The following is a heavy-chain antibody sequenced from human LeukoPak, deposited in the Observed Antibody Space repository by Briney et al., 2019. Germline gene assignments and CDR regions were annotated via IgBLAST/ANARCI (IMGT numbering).Heavy chain of an antibody. CDR3: ARLLYTSSWYYFDY. CDR2: IYYSGST. D-gene: IGHD6-13*01. V-gene: IGHV4-59*08. Sequence: SETLSLTCTVSGGSISSYYWSWIRQPPGKGLEWIGYIYYSGSTKYNPSLKSRVSISVDTSKNQFSLKLISVTAADTAVYYCARLLYTSSWYYFDYWGQGTLVTVSS. J-gene: IGHJ4*02. CDR1: GGSISSYY.